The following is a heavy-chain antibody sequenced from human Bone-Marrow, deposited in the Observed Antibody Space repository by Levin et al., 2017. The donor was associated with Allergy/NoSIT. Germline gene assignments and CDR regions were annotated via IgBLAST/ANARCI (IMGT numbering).Heavy chain of an antibody. D-gene: IGHD3-16*01. CDR2: INEDSGRI. CDR1: GFTFRDSW. V-gene: IGHV3-74*01. CDR3: RKDCGRSDSLGDDFEY. Sequence: PGGSLRLSCVASGFTFRDSWFHWVRQTPGKGLVWVARINEDSGRIDYADSVKGRFTISRDDAKGTVYLQMNSLTVEDTALYYCRKDCGRSDSLGDDFEYWGQGTLVTVSS. J-gene: IGHJ4*02.